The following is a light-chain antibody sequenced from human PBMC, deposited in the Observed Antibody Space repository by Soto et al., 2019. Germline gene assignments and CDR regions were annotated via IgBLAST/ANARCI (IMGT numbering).Light chain of an antibody. CDR3: MQGTHWPYT. Sequence: DVVVTQSPLSLPVTLGQPASISCRSSQSPLYSDGNTYLSWFQQRPGQSPRRLIYKVSNRDSGVPDRFSGSGSGTDFTLTISRVEAEDIGVYYCMQGTHWPYTFGQGTKLDIK. V-gene: IGKV2-30*01. CDR2: KVS. CDR1: QSPLYSDGNTY. J-gene: IGKJ2*01.